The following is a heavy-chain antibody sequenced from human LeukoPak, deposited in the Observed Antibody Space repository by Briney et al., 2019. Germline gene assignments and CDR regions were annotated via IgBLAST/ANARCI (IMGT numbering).Heavy chain of an antibody. J-gene: IGHJ6*03. Sequence: GGSLRLSCAASGFTLSIYSMNWVRQTPGKGLEWVSSISSSSNIYYADSVKGRFTISRDNAKKLLYLQMNSLRAEDMAVYYCARAYSVKYGLGYYYMDVWGKGTTVTISS. CDR2: ISSSSNI. CDR1: GFTLSIYS. CDR3: ARAYSVKYGLGYYYMDV. V-gene: IGHV3-21*01. D-gene: IGHD1-26*01.